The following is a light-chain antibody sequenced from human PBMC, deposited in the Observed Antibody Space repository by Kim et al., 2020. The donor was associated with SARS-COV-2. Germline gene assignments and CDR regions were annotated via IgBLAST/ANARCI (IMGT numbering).Light chain of an antibody. CDR2: DNN. J-gene: IGLJ2*01. CDR3: ATWDSSLSAVI. Sequence: GQKVTLSCSGSSSNIGNNYVAWYQQLPGTAPKLLIYDNNKRPSGIPDRFSGSKSGTSATLDITGLQTGDEADYYCATWDSSLSAVIFGGGTQLTVL. CDR1: SSNIGNNY. V-gene: IGLV1-51*01.